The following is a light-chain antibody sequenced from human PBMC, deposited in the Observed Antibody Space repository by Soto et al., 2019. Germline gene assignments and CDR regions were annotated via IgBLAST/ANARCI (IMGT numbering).Light chain of an antibody. V-gene: IGKV1-27*01. CDR3: QKYNSALGFT. J-gene: IGKJ3*01. CDR2: AAS. CDR1: QGISNY. Sequence: DIQMTQSPSSLSASVGDRVTITCRASQGISNYLAWYQQKPGKVPKLLIYAASTLQSGVPSRFSGSGSGTDFTLTISSLQPEDVATYYCQKYNSALGFTFGPGTKLNIK.